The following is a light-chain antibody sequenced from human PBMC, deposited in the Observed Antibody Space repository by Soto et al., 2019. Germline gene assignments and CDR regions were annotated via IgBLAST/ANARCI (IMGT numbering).Light chain of an antibody. J-gene: IGKJ5*01. CDR1: QSIDNY. V-gene: IGKV1-39*01. CDR2: SAS. Sequence: DIQMTQSPSSLSAFVGDRVTITCRASQSIDNYLHWYQQKTGKAPKLMIFSASSLQSGVPSRFSGSGSGTDFALTISSLQPEDVATYYCQQTYSSPRTFGQGTRLEI. CDR3: QQTYSSPRT.